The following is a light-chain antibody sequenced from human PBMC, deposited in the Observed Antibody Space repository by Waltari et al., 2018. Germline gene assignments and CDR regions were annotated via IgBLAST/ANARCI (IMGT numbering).Light chain of an antibody. CDR1: QSVSRT. J-gene: IGKJ1*01. V-gene: IGKV3-20*01. CDR3: QHYVRLPAT. Sequence: EIVLTQYPGTLSLSPGERAHLTCRASQSVSRTLAWYQQKPGQAPKLLIYGASIRATGIPDRFTGSGSGTDFSLTISSLEPEDFAIYFCQHYVRLPATFGQGTKVEIK. CDR2: GAS.